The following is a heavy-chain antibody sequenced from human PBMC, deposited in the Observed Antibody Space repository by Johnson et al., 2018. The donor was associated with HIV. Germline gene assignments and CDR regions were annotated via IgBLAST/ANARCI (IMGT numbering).Heavy chain of an antibody. CDR2: ISFDGNNK. J-gene: IGHJ3*02. Sequence: QVQLVESGGGVVQPGRSLRLSCAASGFTFSSYAMHWVRQAPGKGLEWVAVISFDGNNKYYADSVKGRFTILRDNSKNTLYLQMNSLRAEDTAVYYCNQDAFDIWGQGTMVTVSS. V-gene: IGHV3-30-3*01. CDR3: NQDAFDI. D-gene: IGHD1-14*01. CDR1: GFTFSSYA.